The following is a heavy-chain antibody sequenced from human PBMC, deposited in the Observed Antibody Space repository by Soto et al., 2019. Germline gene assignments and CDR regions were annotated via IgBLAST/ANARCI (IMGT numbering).Heavy chain of an antibody. CDR1: GGSFSGYY. CDR2: INHSGST. D-gene: IGHD3-3*01. J-gene: IGHJ4*02. CDR3: ARRPSGFWSGYYTQINDY. V-gene: IGHV4-34*01. Sequence: QVQLQQWGAGLLKPSETLSLTCAVYGGSFSGYYWSWIRQPPGKGLEWIGEINHSGSTNYNPSLKSRVTISVDTSKNQFSLKLSSVTAADTAVYYCARRPSGFWSGYYTQINDYWGQGTLVTVSS.